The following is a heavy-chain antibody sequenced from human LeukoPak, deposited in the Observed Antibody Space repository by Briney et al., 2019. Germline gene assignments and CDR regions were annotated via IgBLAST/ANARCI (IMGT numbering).Heavy chain of an antibody. CDR2: INSDGSST. J-gene: IGHJ4*02. D-gene: IGHD2-21*02. CDR1: GFTFSNYYW. V-gene: IGHV3-74*01. Sequence: GRSLRLSCAASGFTFSNYYWMHWVRQAPGKGLVWVSRINSDGSSTSYADSVKGRFTISRDNAKNTLYLQMNTPRAEDTAVYDCARDRRETYCGGDCYSGSIDYWGQGTLVTASS. CDR3: ARDRRETYCGGDCYSGSIDY.